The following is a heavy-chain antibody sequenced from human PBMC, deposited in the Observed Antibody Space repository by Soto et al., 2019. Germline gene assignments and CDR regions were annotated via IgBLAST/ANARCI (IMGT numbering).Heavy chain of an antibody. V-gene: IGHV4-30-4*01. CDR2: IYYSGST. D-gene: IGHD3-22*01. CDR3: ARVPFYDSSGRSYYFDY. CDR1: GGSISSGDYY. J-gene: IGHJ4*02. Sequence: KTSETLSLTCTVSGGSISSGDYYWSWIRQPPGKGLECIGYIYYSGSTYYNPSLKSRVTISVDTSKNQFSLKLSSVTAADTAVYYCARVPFYDSSGRSYYFDYWGQGTLVTVSS.